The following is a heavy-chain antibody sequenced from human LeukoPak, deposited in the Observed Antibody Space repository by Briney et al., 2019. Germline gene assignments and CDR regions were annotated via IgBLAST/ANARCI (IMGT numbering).Heavy chain of an antibody. CDR1: GFTFSSYW. CDR3: GRDPNGDYVGAFDM. J-gene: IGHJ3*02. Sequence: GGSLRLSCAASGFTFSSYWMTWVRQAPGKGLEWVANIGEDGSEKYYVDSVKGRFTISRDNAKNSLYLQVNSLRAEDTAVYYCGRDPNGDYVGAFDMWGQGTGVTVSS. CDR2: IGEDGSEK. D-gene: IGHD4-17*01. V-gene: IGHV3-7*03.